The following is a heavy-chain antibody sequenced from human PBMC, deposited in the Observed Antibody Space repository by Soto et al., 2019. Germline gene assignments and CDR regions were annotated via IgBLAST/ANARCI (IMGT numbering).Heavy chain of an antibody. V-gene: IGHV1-3*01. CDR1: GYTFTSYA. CDR3: ARSYYDFWSGRYYYGMDV. J-gene: IGHJ6*02. D-gene: IGHD3-3*01. CDR2: INAGNGNT. Sequence: ASVKVSCKASGYTFTSYAMHWVRQAPGQRLEWMGWINAGNGNTKYSQKFQGRVTITRDTSVSTAYMELSSLRSEDTAVYYCARSYYDFWSGRYYYGMDVWGQGTTVTVSS.